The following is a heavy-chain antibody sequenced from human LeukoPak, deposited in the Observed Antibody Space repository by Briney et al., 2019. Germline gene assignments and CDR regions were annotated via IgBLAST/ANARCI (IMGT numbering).Heavy chain of an antibody. CDR2: ISYDGSNK. CDR3: AKDWGSSSWFPNYYFDY. J-gene: IGHJ4*02. CDR1: GFTFSSYG. D-gene: IGHD6-13*01. V-gene: IGHV3-30*18. Sequence: GRSLRLSCAASGFTFSSYGMHWVRQAPGKGLEWVAVISYDGSNKYYADSAKGRFTISRDNSKNTLYLQMNSLRAEDTAVYYCAKDWGSSSWFPNYYFDYWGQGTLVTVSS.